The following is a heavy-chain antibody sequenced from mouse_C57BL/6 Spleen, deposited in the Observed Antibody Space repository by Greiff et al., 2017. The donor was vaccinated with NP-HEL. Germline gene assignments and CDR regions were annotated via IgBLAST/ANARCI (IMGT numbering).Heavy chain of an antibody. V-gene: IGHV2-2*01. CDR1: GFSLTSYG. CDR3: ARMDDRDWYFDV. J-gene: IGHJ1*03. CDR2: IWSGGST. Sequence: VKVVESGPGLVQPSQSLSITCTVSGFSLTSYGVHWVRQSPGKGLEWLGVIWSGGSTDYNAAFISRLSISKDNSKSQVFFKMNSLQADDTAIYYCARMDDRDWYFDVWGTGTTVTVSS. D-gene: IGHD2-12*01.